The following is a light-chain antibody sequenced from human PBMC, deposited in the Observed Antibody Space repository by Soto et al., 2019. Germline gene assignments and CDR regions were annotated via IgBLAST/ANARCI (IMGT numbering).Light chain of an antibody. CDR2: RNN. CDR3: GTWDTTLSAVI. CDR1: TSSIGRNY. J-gene: IGLJ2*01. V-gene: IGLV1-47*01. Sequence: QSVLTQPPSASGTPGQRVTISCSGGTSSIGRNYVYWYQQLPGTAPKLVIYRNNQRPSGVPDRFSGSKSGTSASLAIRGLRSEDEADYYCGTWDTTLSAVIFGGGTKLTVL.